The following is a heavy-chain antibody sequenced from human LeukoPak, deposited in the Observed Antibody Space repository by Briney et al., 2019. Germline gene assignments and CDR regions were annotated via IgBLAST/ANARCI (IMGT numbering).Heavy chain of an antibody. J-gene: IGHJ4*02. CDR1: GGTFSSYA. D-gene: IGHD3-10*01. CDR3: ARLITMVRGVYFDY. Sequence: ASVKVSCKASGGTFSSYAISWVRQAPGHGLEWMGGIIPSFGTTNYAQKVEGRVTITGEESTSTAYMELSSLRSEDTAVYYCARLITMVRGVYFDYWGQGTLVTVSS. V-gene: IGHV1-69*13. CDR2: IIPSFGTT.